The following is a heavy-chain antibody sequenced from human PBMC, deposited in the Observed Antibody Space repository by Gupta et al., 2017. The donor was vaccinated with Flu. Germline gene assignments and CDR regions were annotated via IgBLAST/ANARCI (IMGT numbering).Heavy chain of an antibody. Sequence: QLQLQESGPGLVKPSETLSLTCTVSGYSITRSTYRCGWVRRPPGKGLEWIGDILDSGSTNYSPSLKSRVTISIDTAKSQFSLKLSYVTAADTAVYYCARSRRFSSNADYWGQGTLVTVSS. V-gene: IGHV4-39*01. CDR3: ARSRRFSSNADY. CDR2: ILDSGST. CDR1: GYSITRSTYR. D-gene: IGHD4-4*01. J-gene: IGHJ4*02.